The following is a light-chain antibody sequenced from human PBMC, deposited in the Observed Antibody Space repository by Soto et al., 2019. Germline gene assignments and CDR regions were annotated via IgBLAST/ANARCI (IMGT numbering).Light chain of an antibody. V-gene: IGLV7-46*01. CDR2: XTT. Sequence: QTVVXXXXXXTVXXXXXVTLTXXXSTXPVISGHYPYWFQQKPGQAPRTLXYXTTNKDSWTPERFSGSILGGKAALTLSGAQPDDEADYYCLLSYSGVRVFGGGTKLTVL. CDR1: TXPVISGHY. J-gene: IGLJ2*01. CDR3: LLSYSGVRV.